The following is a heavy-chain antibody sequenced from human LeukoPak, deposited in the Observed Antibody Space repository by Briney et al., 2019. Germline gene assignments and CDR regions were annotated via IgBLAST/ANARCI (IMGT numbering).Heavy chain of an antibody. Sequence: PGGSLRLSCAASGFTFSSYAMSWVRQAPGKGLEWVAVISYDGSNKYYADSVKGRFTISRDNSKNTLYLQMNSLRAEDTAVYYCAKNPPGSGYLPIDYWGQGTLVTVSS. J-gene: IGHJ4*02. CDR3: AKNPPGSGYLPIDY. V-gene: IGHV3-30*18. CDR1: GFTFSSYA. CDR2: ISYDGSNK. D-gene: IGHD3-22*01.